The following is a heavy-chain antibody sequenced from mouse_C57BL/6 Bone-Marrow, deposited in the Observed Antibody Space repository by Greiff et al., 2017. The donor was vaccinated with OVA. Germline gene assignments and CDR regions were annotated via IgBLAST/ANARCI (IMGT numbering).Heavy chain of an antibody. J-gene: IGHJ3*01. Sequence: QVQLQQSGPELVKPGASVKISCKASGYTFTDYYINWVKQRPGQGLEWIGWIFPGSGSTYYNEKFKGQATLTVDKSSSTVYMLLSSLTSEDTAVYFCARWGPDEGYPAWFAYWGQGTLVTVSA. CDR2: IFPGSGST. CDR1: GYTFTDYY. D-gene: IGHD2-3*01. V-gene: IGHV1-75*01. CDR3: ARWGPDEGYPAWFAY.